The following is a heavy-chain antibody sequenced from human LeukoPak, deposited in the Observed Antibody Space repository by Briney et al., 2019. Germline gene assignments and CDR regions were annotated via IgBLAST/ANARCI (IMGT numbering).Heavy chain of an antibody. J-gene: IGHJ4*02. CDR1: GFAVSSNY. D-gene: IGHD2-2*01. Sequence: GGSLRLSCAVSGFAVSSNYMSWVRQAPGKGLDWVSVIYSGGNTYYADSVKGRFTISRGNSKNTVYLQMNSLRAEDTAVYYCARARGGRYCSSTSCYDDYWGQGTLVTVSS. V-gene: IGHV3-53*05. CDR3: ARARGGRYCSSTSCYDDY. CDR2: IYSGGNT.